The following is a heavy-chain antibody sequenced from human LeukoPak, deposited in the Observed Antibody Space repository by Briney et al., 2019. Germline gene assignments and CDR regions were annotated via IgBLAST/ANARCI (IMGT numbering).Heavy chain of an antibody. CDR3: ARVLPNLEWLPHYYMDV. J-gene: IGHJ6*03. V-gene: IGHV4-59*01. CDR1: GGSLSRYY. D-gene: IGHD3-3*01. CDR2: IYYSGST. Sequence: PSETLSLTCTVSGGSLSRYYWSWIRQPPGRGLEWIGYIYYSGSTNYNPSLKSRVTISVDTSKNQFSLKLSSVTAADTAVYYCARVLPNLEWLPHYYMDVWGKGTTVTVSS.